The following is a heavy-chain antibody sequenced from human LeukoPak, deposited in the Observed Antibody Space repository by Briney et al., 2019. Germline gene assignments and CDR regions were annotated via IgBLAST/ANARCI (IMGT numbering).Heavy chain of an antibody. CDR3: ARRSDNWFDP. Sequence: GASVKVSCKASGYTFSNYHIHWVRQAPGQGLEWMGWINPNSGRTNYAQKFQGRVTMTRDTSISTAYMDLSSLRFDDTAVYYCARRSDNWFDPWGQGTLVTVSS. J-gene: IGHJ5*02. CDR2: INPNSGRT. CDR1: GYTFSNYH. V-gene: IGHV1-2*02.